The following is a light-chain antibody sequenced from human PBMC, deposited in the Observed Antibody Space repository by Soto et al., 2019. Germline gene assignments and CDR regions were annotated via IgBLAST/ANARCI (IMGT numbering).Light chain of an antibody. CDR2: DVY. V-gene: IGLV2-14*01. CDR3: SSYTTRSTVV. Sequence: QSALTQPASVSGSPGQSITISCTGTSSDVGGYNYVSWFQQHPGKAPNLMIYDVYRRPSGVSYRFSGSKSGNTASLPISGLQAEDEADYYCSSYTTRSTVVFGGGTKLTVL. CDR1: SSDVGGYNY. J-gene: IGLJ2*01.